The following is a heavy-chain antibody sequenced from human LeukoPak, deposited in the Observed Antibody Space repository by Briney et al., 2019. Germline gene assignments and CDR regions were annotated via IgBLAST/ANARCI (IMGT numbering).Heavy chain of an antibody. CDR2: IYTSGST. J-gene: IGHJ4*02. CDR3: ARGHDYGDYLAPTFVY. CDR1: GGSISSYY. Sequence: SETLSLTCTVSGGSISSYYWSWIRQPAGKGLEWIGRIYTSGSTNYNPSLKSRVTMSVDTTKNQFSLKLSSVTAADTAVYYCARGHDYGDYLAPTFVYWGQGTLVAVSS. D-gene: IGHD4-17*01. V-gene: IGHV4-4*07.